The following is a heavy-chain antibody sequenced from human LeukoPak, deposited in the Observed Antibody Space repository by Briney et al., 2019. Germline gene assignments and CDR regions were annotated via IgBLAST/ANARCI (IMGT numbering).Heavy chain of an antibody. D-gene: IGHD1-7*01. CDR2: ISGSGGST. CDR3: AKRRGLELTYYYHMDV. CDR1: GFTFSSNY. Sequence: GGSLRLSCAASGFTFSSNYMSWVRQAPGKGLEWVSAISGSGGSTYYADSVKGRFTISRDNSKNTLYLQMNSLRADDTAVYYCAKRRGLELTYYYHMDVWGKGTTVTVSS. J-gene: IGHJ6*03. V-gene: IGHV3-23*01.